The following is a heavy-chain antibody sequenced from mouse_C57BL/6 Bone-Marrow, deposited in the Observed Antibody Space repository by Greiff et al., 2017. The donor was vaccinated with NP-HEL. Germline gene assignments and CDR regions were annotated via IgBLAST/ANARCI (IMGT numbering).Heavy chain of an antibody. J-gene: IGHJ1*03. CDR2: VHSSDSGT. Sequence: QVQLQQSGAELVKPGASVKVSCKASGYTFTSYWMPWVKQKPGQGLEWDGRVHSSDSGTNYNQKFKGKAPLTVDKSSSTAYMQLSSLTSEDSAVYYCAMGGGGSSLYWYFDVWGTGTTVTVSS. V-gene: IGHV1-74*01. CDR3: AMGGGGSSLYWYFDV. CDR1: GYTFTSYW. D-gene: IGHD1-1*01.